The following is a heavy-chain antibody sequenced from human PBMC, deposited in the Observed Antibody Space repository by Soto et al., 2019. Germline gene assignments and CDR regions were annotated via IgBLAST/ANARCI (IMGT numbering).Heavy chain of an antibody. CDR1: GGSFSGYY. D-gene: IGHD3-10*01. CDR2: INHSGST. J-gene: IGHJ3*02. V-gene: IGHV4-34*01. Sequence: PSETLSLTCAVYGGSFSGYYWSWIRQPPGKGLEWIGEINHSGSTNYNPSLKSRVTISVDTSKNQFSLKLSSVTAADTAVYYCAGQPRLIRAEAFDIWGQGTMVTVSS. CDR3: AGQPRLIRAEAFDI.